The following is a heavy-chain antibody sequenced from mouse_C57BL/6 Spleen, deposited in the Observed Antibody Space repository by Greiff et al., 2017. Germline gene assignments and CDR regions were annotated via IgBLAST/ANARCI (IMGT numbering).Heavy chain of an antibody. D-gene: IGHD1-1*01. J-gene: IGHJ1*03. CDR3: ATSTVVAHWYFDV. Sequence: QVQLQQPGAELVKPGASVKVSCKASGYTFTSYWMHWVKQRPGQGLEWIGRIHPSDSAPNYNQPFKCKATLTVDKSSSAAYIQLSSLTSEYSAVYYCATSTVVAHWYFDVWGTGTTVTVSS. CDR2: IHPSDSAP. V-gene: IGHV1-74*01. CDR1: GYTFTSYW.